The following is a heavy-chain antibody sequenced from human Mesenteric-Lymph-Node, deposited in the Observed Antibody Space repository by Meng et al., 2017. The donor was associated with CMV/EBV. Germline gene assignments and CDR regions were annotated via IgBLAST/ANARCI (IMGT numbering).Heavy chain of an antibody. J-gene: IGHJ6*02. CDR2: INHSGST. CDR1: GGSFSGYY. D-gene: IGHD1-26*01. V-gene: IGHV4-34*01. Sequence: SETLSLTCAAYGGSFSGYYWSWIRQPPGKGLEWIGEINHSGSTNYNPSLKSRVTISVDTSKNQFSLKLSSVTAADTAVYYCARAVGARAYYYYYGMDVWGQGTTVTVSS. CDR3: ARAVGARAYYYYYGMDV.